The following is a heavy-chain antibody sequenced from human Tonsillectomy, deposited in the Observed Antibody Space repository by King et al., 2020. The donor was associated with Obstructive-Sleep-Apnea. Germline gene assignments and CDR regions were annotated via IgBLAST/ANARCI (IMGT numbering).Heavy chain of an antibody. CDR3: AIEKAGLDY. V-gene: IGHV3-30*04. D-gene: IGHD6-19*01. J-gene: IGHJ4*02. Sequence: VQLVESGGGVVQPGRSLRLSCAASGFTFSSYAMHWVRQAPGKGLEWVAVISYDGNNKYYADSVKGRFTISRDNSKNTLSLQMNSLRAEDTAVYYCAIEKAGLDYWGQGTLVTGSS. CDR1: GFTFSSYA. CDR2: ISYDGNNK.